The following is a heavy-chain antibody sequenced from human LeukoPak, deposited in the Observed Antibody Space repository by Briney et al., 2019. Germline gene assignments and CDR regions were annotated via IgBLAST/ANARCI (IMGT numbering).Heavy chain of an antibody. J-gene: IGHJ3*02. CDR3: ATPATVTTFAFDI. D-gene: IGHD4-17*01. CDR1: GYIFTSYW. Sequence: GESLKISCKGSGYIFTSYWIGWVRQMPGKGLEWMGIIYPGDSDTRYSPSFQGQVTISADKSISTAYLQWSSLKASDTAMYYCATPATVTTFAFDIWGQGTMVTVSS. V-gene: IGHV5-51*01. CDR2: IYPGDSDT.